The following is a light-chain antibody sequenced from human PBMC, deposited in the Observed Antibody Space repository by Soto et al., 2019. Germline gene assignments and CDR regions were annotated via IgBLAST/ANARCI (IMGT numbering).Light chain of an antibody. CDR1: SSDFGSYNR. V-gene: IGLV2-18*01. CDR2: EVS. CDR3: SLYTRDSTSD. J-gene: IGLJ1*01. Sequence: QSALTQPPSVSGSPGQSVTISCTGTSSDFGSYNRVSWYQRPPGTGPKLMIYEVSNRPSAVPDRFSGSKSGNTASLTISGLQAEDEAEYNCSLYTRDSTSDVGTGPSVTVL.